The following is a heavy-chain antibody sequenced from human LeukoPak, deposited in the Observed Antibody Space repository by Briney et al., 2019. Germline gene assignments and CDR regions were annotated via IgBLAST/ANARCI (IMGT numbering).Heavy chain of an antibody. CDR3: ARDSDSYGYYYMDV. V-gene: IGHV4-59*01. CDR2: IYYSGST. D-gene: IGHD5-18*01. CDR1: GGSISGYY. Sequence: SETLSLTCTVSGGSISGYYWNWIRQPPGKGLEWIGYIYYSGSTNYNPSLKSRVTISVDTSKNQFSLRLSSVTAAVTAVYFCARDSDSYGYYYMDVWGKGTTVTVSS. J-gene: IGHJ6*03.